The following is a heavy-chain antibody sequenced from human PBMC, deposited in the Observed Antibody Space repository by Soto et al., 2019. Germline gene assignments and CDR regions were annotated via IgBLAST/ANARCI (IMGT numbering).Heavy chain of an antibody. J-gene: IGHJ5*02. D-gene: IGHD2-2*01. CDR1: GFTFRSSW. V-gene: IGHV3-7*03. Sequence: GGSLRLSCADSGFTFRSSWMSWVRQAPGKGPEWVANINRDGSQTYYVDSVKGRFTISRDNAKNSLYLQMKSLRADDTAVYYCARVRISSSSHNWFGPCGLGTMATVYS. CDR3: ARVRISSSSHNWFGP. CDR2: INRDGSQT.